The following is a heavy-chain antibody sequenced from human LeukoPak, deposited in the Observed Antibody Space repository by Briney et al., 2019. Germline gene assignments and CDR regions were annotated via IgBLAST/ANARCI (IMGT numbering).Heavy chain of an antibody. D-gene: IGHD3-10*01. J-gene: IGHJ6*02. V-gene: IGHV1-18*01. CDR3: ARDVRFVLPPRSEYGMDV. CDR1: GYTFTSYG. CDR2: ISAYNGNT. Sequence: ASVKVSCKASGYTFTSYGISWVRQAPGQGLEWMGRISAYNGNTNYAQKLQGRVTMTTDTSTSTAYMELRSLRSDDTAVYYCARDVRFVLPPRSEYGMDVWGQGTTVTVSS.